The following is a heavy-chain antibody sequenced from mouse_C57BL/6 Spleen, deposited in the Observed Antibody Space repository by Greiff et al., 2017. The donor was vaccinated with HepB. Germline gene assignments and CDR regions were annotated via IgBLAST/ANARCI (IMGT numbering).Heavy chain of an antibody. Sequence: EVKLVESGGGLVKPGGSLKLSCAASGFTFSSYAMSWVRQTPEKRLEWVATISDGGSYTYYPDNVKGRFTISRDNAKNNLYLQVSHLKSEDTAMYYCARGPPGYWGQGTTLTVSS. J-gene: IGHJ2*01. CDR3: ARGPPGY. V-gene: IGHV5-4*03. CDR1: GFTFSSYA. CDR2: ISDGGSYT.